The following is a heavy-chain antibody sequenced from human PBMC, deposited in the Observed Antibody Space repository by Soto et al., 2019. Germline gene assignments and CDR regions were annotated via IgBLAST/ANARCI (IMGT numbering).Heavy chain of an antibody. V-gene: IGHV1-69*13. Sequence: SVKVSCKASGGTFSSYAISWVRQAPGQGLEWMGGIIPIFGTANYAQKFQGRVTITADESTSTAYMELSSLRSEDTAVYYCARAFLGYDILTGYYNVGSGDAFDISGQGTMVTVSS. D-gene: IGHD3-9*01. J-gene: IGHJ3*02. CDR1: GGTFSSYA. CDR3: ARAFLGYDILTGYYNVGSGDAFDI. CDR2: IIPIFGTA.